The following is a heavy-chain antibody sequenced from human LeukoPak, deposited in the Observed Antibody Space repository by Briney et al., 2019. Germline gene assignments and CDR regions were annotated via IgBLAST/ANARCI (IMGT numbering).Heavy chain of an antibody. D-gene: IGHD3-10*01. CDR1: GFTFSSYA. CDR2: ISGSGGSA. V-gene: IGHV3-23*01. CDR3: AKSRDSRGYFDY. Sequence: PGGSLRLSCAASGFTFSSYAMSWVRQAPGKGLECVSFISGSGGSAYYADSVKGRFTISRDNSKNTLYLQMNSLRAVDTAVYYCAKSRDSRGYFDYWGQGTLVTVSS. J-gene: IGHJ4*02.